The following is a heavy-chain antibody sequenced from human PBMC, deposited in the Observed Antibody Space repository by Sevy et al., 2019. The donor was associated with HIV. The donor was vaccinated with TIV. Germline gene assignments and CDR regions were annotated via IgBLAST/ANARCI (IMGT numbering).Heavy chain of an antibody. D-gene: IGHD2-15*01. V-gene: IGHV3-7*01. CDR1: GFTFSGYW. J-gene: IGHJ4*02. CDR3: AREGAGGFDY. CDR2: IKQDGSKN. Sequence: GGSLRLSCAASGFTFSGYWMSWVRQAPGKGLQWVANIKQDGSKNEFVDSVKRRFTISRDNPKNSLYLQMNSLRAEDTAVYYCAREGAGGFDYWCQGTLVTVSS.